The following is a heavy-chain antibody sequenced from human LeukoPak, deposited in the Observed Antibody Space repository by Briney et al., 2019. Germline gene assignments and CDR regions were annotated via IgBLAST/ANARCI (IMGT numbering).Heavy chain of an antibody. CDR2: ISGSGGST. V-gene: IGHV3-23*01. Sequence: GGSERLCCAASGFTFSSYAMSWVRQAPGKGLEWVSAISGSGGSTYYADSVKGRFTISGDNSKNTLYLQMNSLRAEDTAVYYCASHPRIAAAVDYWGQGTLVTVSS. CDR3: ASHPRIAAAVDY. CDR1: GFTFSSYA. D-gene: IGHD6-13*01. J-gene: IGHJ4*02.